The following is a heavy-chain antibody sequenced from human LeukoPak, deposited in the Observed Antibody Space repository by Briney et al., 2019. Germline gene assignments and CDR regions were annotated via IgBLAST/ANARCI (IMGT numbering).Heavy chain of an antibody. J-gene: IGHJ4*02. CDR1: GFTFSNYA. CDR3: AKGHAPSGSYADY. D-gene: IGHD1-26*01. CDR2: ISGSGDGT. Sequence: PGGSLGLSCAASGFTFSNYAMTWVRQAPGKGLEWVSSISGSGDGTYYADAVKGRFTISRDNSKNTLYVQMNSLRAEDTAVYYCAKGHAPSGSYADYWGQGTLVTVSS. V-gene: IGHV3-23*01.